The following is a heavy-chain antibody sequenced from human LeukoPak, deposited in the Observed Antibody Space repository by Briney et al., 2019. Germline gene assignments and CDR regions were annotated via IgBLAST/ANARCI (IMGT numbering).Heavy chain of an antibody. D-gene: IGHD3-16*01. V-gene: IGHV4-30-2*01. Sequence: PSETLSLTCAVSGGSISSGGYSWSWIRQPPGKGLEWIGYIYHTGYTYYNPSLKSRVTISVDGSKNQFSLKLSSVTAADTAVYYCARHTFGGGDAFDIWGQGTMVTVSS. CDR2: IYHTGYT. CDR3: ARHTFGGGDAFDI. J-gene: IGHJ3*02. CDR1: GGSISSGGYS.